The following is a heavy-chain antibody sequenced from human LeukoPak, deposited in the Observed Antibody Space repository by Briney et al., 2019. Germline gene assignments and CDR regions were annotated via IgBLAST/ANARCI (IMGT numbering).Heavy chain of an antibody. V-gene: IGHV4-30-2*01. D-gene: IGHD2-2*01. J-gene: IGHJ5*02. CDR2: IYDSGSN. Sequence: SETLSLTCTVCGGSISSGGYYWRWIRQPPGKGLEWIGYIYDSGSNYYNPSLNSRVTISVDSSKNQFSLKLSSVTAADTAVYYCARVYCSNTSCYSGNWFDPWGQGTLVTVSS. CDR1: GGSISSGGYY. CDR3: ARVYCSNTSCYSGNWFDP.